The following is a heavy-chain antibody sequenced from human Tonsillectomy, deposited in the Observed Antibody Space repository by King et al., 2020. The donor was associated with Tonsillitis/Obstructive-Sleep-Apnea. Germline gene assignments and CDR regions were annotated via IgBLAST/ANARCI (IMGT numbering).Heavy chain of an antibody. CDR3: ARSETDIEKNIVVLPAAFGYYYYGMDV. CDR1: GGTFSSYA. CDR2: IIPILGIA. Sequence: QVQLVESGAEVKKPGSSVKVSCKASGGTFSSYAISWVRQAPGQGLEWMGGIIPILGIANYAQKFQGRVTITADNSKSTAYMELSSLRSEDTAVYYCARSETDIEKNIVVLPAAFGYYYYGMDVWGQGTTVTVSS. V-gene: IGHV1-69*10. D-gene: IGHD2-2*01. J-gene: IGHJ6*02.